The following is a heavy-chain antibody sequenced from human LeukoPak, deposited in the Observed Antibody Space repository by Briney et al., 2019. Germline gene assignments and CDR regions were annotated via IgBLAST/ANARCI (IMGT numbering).Heavy chain of an antibody. CDR1: GFTFSSYW. Sequence: PGGSLRLSCAASGFTFSSYWMSWVRQAPGKGLEWVANIKQDGSEKYYVDSVKGRFTISRDNAKNSLYLQMNSLRAEDTAVYYCARGLSGRSSSWYGYYYYYMDVWGKGTTVTVSS. CDR3: ARGLSGRSSSWYGYYYYYMDV. D-gene: IGHD6-13*01. J-gene: IGHJ6*03. V-gene: IGHV3-7*01. CDR2: IKQDGSEK.